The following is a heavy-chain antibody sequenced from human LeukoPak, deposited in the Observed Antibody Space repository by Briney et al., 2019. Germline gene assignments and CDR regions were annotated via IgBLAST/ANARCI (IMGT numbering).Heavy chain of an antibody. V-gene: IGHV4-4*07. D-gene: IGHD3-22*01. CDR2: IYTSGST. CDR3: ARGEGYCYDSSGRFDY. CDR1: GGSITIYY. J-gene: IGHJ4*02. Sequence: SETLSLTCTVSGGSITIYYWSWIRQPAGKGLEWIGRIYTSGSTNYNPSLKSRVTISVDTSKNQFSLKVSSVTAADTAVYYCARGEGYCYDSSGRFDYWGQGTLVTVSS.